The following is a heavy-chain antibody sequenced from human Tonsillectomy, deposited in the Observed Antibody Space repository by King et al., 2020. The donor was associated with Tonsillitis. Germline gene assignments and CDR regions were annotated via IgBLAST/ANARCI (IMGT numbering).Heavy chain of an antibody. CDR3: AKLGDPYYYYSYMDV. J-gene: IGHJ6*03. Sequence: VQLVESGGGVVQPGRSLRLSCAASGFSFSSFGMHWVRQAPGKGLEWWAVLSYDGSNKYYADSVKGRFTISRDNSNNTLDLQMNILRAEDTAVYYCAKLGDPYYYYSYMDVWGKGTTVTVSS. CDR2: LSYDGSNK. V-gene: IGHV3-30*18. CDR1: GFSFSSFG. D-gene: IGHD3-10*01.